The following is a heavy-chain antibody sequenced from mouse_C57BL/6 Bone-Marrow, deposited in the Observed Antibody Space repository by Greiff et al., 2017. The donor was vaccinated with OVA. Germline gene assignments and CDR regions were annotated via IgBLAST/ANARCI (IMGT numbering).Heavy chain of an antibody. CDR1: GYTFTSYW. D-gene: IGHD2-4*01. J-gene: IGHJ3*01. Sequence: EVQLQQSGTVLARPGASVKMSCKTSGYTFTSYWMHWVKQRPGQGLEWIGAIYPGNSDTSYNQKFKGKAKLTAVTSASTAYMELSSLTTEDSAVYYCTRDDYDWTWFAYWGQGTLVTVSA. CDR3: TRDDYDWTWFAY. CDR2: IYPGNSDT. V-gene: IGHV1-5*01.